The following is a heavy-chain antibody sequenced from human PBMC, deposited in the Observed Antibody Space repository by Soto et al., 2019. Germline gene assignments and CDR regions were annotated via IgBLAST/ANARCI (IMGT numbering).Heavy chain of an antibody. D-gene: IGHD6-13*01. CDR2: IDPSDSYT. CDR3: AAVTPYRSSWYRDYGMYV. CDR1: GYSFTSYW. Sequence: GESLKISCKGSGYSFTSYWISLVRQMPGKGLEWMGRIDPSDSYTNYSPSFQGHVTISADKSISTACLQWSSLKASDTAMYYCAAVTPYRSSWYRDYGMYVCGKGSRVTV. J-gene: IGHJ6*04. V-gene: IGHV5-10-1*01.